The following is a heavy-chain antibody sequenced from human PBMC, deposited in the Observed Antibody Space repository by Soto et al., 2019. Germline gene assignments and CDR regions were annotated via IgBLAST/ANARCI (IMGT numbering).Heavy chain of an antibody. CDR3: ATRIAAAGTYQDYYGMDV. CDR1: GYTLTELS. V-gene: IGHV1-24*01. D-gene: IGHD6-13*01. CDR2: FDPEDGET. Sequence: QVQLVQSGAEVKKPGASVKVSCKVSGYTLTELSMHWVRQAPGKGLEWMGGFDPEDGETIYAQKFQGRVTMTEDTXTXTXXMELSSLRSEDTAVYYCATRIAAAGTYQDYYGMDVWGQGTTVTVSS. J-gene: IGHJ6*02.